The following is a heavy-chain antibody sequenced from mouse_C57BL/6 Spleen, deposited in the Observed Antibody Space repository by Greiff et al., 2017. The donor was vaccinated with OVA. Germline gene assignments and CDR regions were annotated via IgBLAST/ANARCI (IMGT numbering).Heavy chain of an antibody. CDR3: ARNDYNGSSYAMDY. D-gene: IGHD1-1*01. V-gene: IGHV1-64*01. CDR2: IHPNSGST. J-gene: IGHJ4*01. Sequence: QVQLQQPGAELVKPGASVTLSCKASGYTFTSYWMHWVKQRPGQGLEWIGMIHPNSGSTNYNEKFKSKATLTVDKSSSTAYMQLSSLTSEDSAVYYCARNDYNGSSYAMDYWGQGTSVTVAS. CDR1: GYTFTSYW.